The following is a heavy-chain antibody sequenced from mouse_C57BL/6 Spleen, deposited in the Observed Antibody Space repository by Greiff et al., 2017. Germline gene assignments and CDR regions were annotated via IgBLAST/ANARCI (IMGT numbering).Heavy chain of an antibody. D-gene: IGHD2-5*01. CDR2: IYPGDGDT. CDR3: ARENSNYEAWFAY. Sequence: VQLVESGAELVKPGASVKISCKASGYAFSSYWMNWVKQRPGKGLEWIGQIYPGDGDTNYNGKFKGKATLTADKSSSTAYMQLSSLTSEDSAVYFCARENSNYEAWFAYWGQGTLVTVSA. CDR1: GYAFSSYW. J-gene: IGHJ3*01. V-gene: IGHV1-80*01.